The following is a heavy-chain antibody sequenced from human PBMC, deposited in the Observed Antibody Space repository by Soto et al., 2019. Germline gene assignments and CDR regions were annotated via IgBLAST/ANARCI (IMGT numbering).Heavy chain of an antibody. CDR2: ISAYNGNT. D-gene: IGHD3-9*01. CDR3: ARVGYDILTGYLPYDY. V-gene: IGHV1-18*01. J-gene: IGHJ4*02. CDR1: GYTFTSYG. Sequence: QVQLVQSGAEVKKPGASVKVSCKASGYTFTSYGISWVRQAPGQGLEWMGWISAYNGNTNYAQKLQGRVTMTTDTSTSTGYMELRSLRSDDTAVYYCARVGYDILTGYLPYDYWGQGTLVTVSS.